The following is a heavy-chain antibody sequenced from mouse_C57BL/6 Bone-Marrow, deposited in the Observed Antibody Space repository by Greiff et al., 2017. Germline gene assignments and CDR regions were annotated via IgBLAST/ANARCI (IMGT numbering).Heavy chain of an antibody. V-gene: IGHV14-4*01. CDR3: TSITTVGYYAMDY. J-gene: IGHJ4*01. CDR1: GFNIKDDY. D-gene: IGHD1-1*01. CDR2: IDPENGDT. Sequence: VQLQQSGAELVRPGASVKLSCTASGFNIKDDYMHWVKQRPEQGLEWIGWIDPENGDTDYASKFQGKATITADTSSNTAYVQLSSLSSEDTAVYYCTSITTVGYYAMDYWGQGTSVTVSS.